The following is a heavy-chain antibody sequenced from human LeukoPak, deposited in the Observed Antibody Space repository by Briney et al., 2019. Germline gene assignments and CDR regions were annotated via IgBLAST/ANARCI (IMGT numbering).Heavy chain of an antibody. D-gene: IGHD3-10*01. Sequence: ASVKVSCKASGGTFSSYAISWVRQAPGQGLEWMGWINPNSGGTNYAQKFQGRVTMTRDTSISTAYMELSRLRSDDTAVYYCARGSLTWFGELLLGYWGQGTLVTVSS. CDR1: GGTFSSYA. CDR2: INPNSGGT. CDR3: ARGSLTWFGELLLGY. J-gene: IGHJ4*02. V-gene: IGHV1-2*02.